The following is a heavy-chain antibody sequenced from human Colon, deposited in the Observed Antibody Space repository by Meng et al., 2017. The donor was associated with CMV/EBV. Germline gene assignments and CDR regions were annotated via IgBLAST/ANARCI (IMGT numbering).Heavy chain of an antibody. Sequence: GESLKISCAASGFTFSNSAMSWVRQAPGKGLEWVSSISGTGGSTFYTVSVKGRFTLSRDNAKNSLYLQMNSLRAEDTAVYYCASSPRISIFGVDRGGMDVWGQGTTVTVSS. V-gene: IGHV3-23*01. CDR1: GFTFSNSA. CDR2: ISGTGGST. J-gene: IGHJ6*02. CDR3: ASSPRISIFGVDRGGMDV. D-gene: IGHD3-3*01.